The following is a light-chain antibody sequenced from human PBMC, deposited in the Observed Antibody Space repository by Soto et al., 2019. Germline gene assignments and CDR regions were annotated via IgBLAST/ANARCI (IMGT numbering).Light chain of an antibody. CDR3: SSYTSSSSVV. CDR2: DVS. CDR1: SSDVGGYNY. V-gene: IGLV2-14*01. J-gene: IGLJ2*01. Sequence: QSALTQPASVSGSPGQSITISCTGTSSDVGGYNYVSWYQQHPGKAPKLMIYDVSNQPSGVSNRFSGSKSGNTASLTISGLQAEDEADYYCSSYTSSSSVVFGGGTQLTVL.